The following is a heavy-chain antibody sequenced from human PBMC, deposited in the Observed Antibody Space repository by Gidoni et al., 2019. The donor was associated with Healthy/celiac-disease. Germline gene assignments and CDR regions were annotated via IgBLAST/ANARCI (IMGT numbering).Heavy chain of an antibody. CDR3: ARHGLVGATNPYYYYYGMDV. D-gene: IGHD1-26*01. CDR2: IYYSGST. CDR1: GGSISRSSYY. J-gene: IGHJ6*02. Sequence: QLQLQESGPGLVKPSETLSLTCTVSGGSISRSSYYWGWIRQPPGKGLEGIGSIYYSGSTYYNPSLKSRVTISVDTSKNQFSLKLSSVTAADTAVYYCARHGLVGATNPYYYYYGMDVWGQGTTVTVSS. V-gene: IGHV4-39*01.